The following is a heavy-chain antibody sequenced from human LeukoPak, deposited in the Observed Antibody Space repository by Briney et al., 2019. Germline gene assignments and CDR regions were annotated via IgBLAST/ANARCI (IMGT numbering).Heavy chain of an antibody. J-gene: IGHJ5*02. V-gene: IGHV4-59*01. CDR3: ARAALPGITGWFAP. CDR2: IYYSGST. Sequence: SETLSLTCTVSGGSISGYYWTWIRLPPGRGLEWIGYIYYSGSTTYNPSLKSRVTISVDTSNNQFSRKLRSVTAADTAVYYCARAALPGITGWFAPWGQGTLVTVSS. CDR1: GGSISGYY. D-gene: IGHD1-14*01.